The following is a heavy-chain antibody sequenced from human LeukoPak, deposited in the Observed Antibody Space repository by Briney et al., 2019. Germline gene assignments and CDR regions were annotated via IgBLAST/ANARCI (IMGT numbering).Heavy chain of an antibody. Sequence: SGPTLVNPTPPLTLTCTFSGFSLSTNGMSVTWVRQPPGKALEWLARIDWDDDKYYSASLKTRLTISKDTSKNQVVLTMTNMDPVDTATYFCARCIAATGTLDYWGQGALVTVSS. J-gene: IGHJ4*02. CDR3: ARCIAATGTLDY. D-gene: IGHD6-13*01. CDR1: GFSLSTNGMS. V-gene: IGHV2-70*11. CDR2: IDWDDDK.